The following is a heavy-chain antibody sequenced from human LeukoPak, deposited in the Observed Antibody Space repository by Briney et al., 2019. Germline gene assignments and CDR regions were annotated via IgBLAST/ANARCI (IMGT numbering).Heavy chain of an antibody. V-gene: IGHV1-69*05. CDR2: IIPIFGTA. CDR3: ARATSALDAFDI. CDR1: GGTFSSYA. Sequence: ASVKVSCKASGGTFSSYAISRVRQAPGQGLEWMGRIIPIFGTANYAQKFQGRVTITTDESTSTAYMELSSLRSEDTAVYYCARATSALDAFDIWGQGTMVTVSS. J-gene: IGHJ3*02. D-gene: IGHD3-16*01.